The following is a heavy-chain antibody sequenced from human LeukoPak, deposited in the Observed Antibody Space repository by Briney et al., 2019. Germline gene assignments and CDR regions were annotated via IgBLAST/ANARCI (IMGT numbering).Heavy chain of an antibody. Sequence: SQTLSLTCAISGDSVSSNSVTWNWIRQSPSRGPEWLGRTYYRSTWYSDYAVSVRGRITVNPDTSKNQFSLHLNSVTPEDTAVYYCARRLTQYDCFDPWGQGILVTVSS. CDR2: TYYRSTWYS. CDR1: GDSVSSNSVT. V-gene: IGHV6-1*01. D-gene: IGHD2-2*01. CDR3: ARRLTQYDCFDP. J-gene: IGHJ5*02.